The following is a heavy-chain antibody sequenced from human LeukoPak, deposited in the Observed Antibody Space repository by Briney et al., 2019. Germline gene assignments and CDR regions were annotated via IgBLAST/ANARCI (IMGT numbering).Heavy chain of an antibody. D-gene: IGHD6-13*01. CDR1: GFIFSSYT. V-gene: IGHV3-23*01. J-gene: IGHJ4*02. CDR3: ARAREDSSSCGY. CDR2: ISDNGDGT. Sequence: GGSLRLSCAASGFIFSSYTMNWVRQAPGKGLEWVSFISDNGDGTSYADSVKGRFTISRDNSKNTLFLQMDSLRAEDTAVYYCARAREDSSSCGYWGQGTLVTVSS.